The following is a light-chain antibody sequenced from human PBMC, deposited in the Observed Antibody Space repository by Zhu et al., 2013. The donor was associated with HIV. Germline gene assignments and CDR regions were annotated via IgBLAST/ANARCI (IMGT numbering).Light chain of an antibody. CDR3: QQYDNSPGYT. Sequence: DIQMTQSPSALSASVGDRVTITCRASQSISSWLAWYQQKPGKAPKLLIYDASSLESGVPSRFSGSGSGTEFTLTISSLQPDDFAVYFCQQYDNSPGYTFGQGTNLEIK. V-gene: IGKV1-5*01. J-gene: IGKJ2*01. CDR1: QSISSW. CDR2: DAS.